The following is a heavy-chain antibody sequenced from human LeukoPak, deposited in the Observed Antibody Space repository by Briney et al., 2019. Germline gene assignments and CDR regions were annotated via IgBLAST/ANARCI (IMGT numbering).Heavy chain of an antibody. CDR1: GFTFSSYA. CDR2: ISYDGSNK. Sequence: RGSLRLSCAASGFTFSSYAMHWVRQAPGKGLEWVAVISYDGSNKYYADSVKGRFTISRDNSKNTLYLQMNSLRAGDTAVYYCARDRRGRVVAAIFDYWGQGTLVTVSS. J-gene: IGHJ4*02. CDR3: ARDRRGRVVAAIFDY. D-gene: IGHD2-15*01. V-gene: IGHV3-30-3*01.